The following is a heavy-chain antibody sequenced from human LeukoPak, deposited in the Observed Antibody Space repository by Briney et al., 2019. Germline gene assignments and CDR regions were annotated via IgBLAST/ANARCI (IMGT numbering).Heavy chain of an antibody. D-gene: IGHD1-26*01. CDR2: IYDFGST. J-gene: IGHJ4*02. Sequence: SETLSLTCTVSGGSLISHYWSRIRQTPGKGLEWIGYIYDFGSTDYNPSLKSRITMSVDTSKNQFSLELNSVTAADTAIYYCAGAVGALLTWAFWGQGTLVTVSS. CDR3: AGAVGALLTWAF. CDR1: GGSLISHY. V-gene: IGHV4-59*11.